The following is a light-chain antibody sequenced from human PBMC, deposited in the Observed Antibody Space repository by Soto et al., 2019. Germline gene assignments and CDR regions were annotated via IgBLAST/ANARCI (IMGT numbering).Light chain of an antibody. CDR3: SSYTSISTLL. Sequence: QSALTQPASVSGSPGQSITISCTGSGSDVGGYDFVSWYQQHPGKAPKLMIYEVSNRPSGVSNRFSGSKSGNTASLTISGLQAEDEADYYCSSYTSISTLLFGTETKVTAL. V-gene: IGLV2-14*01. CDR2: EVS. CDR1: GSDVGGYDF. J-gene: IGLJ1*01.